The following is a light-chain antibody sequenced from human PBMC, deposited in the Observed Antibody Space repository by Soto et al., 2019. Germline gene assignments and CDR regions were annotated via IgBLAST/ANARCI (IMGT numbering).Light chain of an antibody. J-gene: IGKJ3*01. Sequence: EIVMTQSPTTLSVSPEERATLSCRASQSVTNNLAWYQQRPGQAPRLLIRGASTRASGVPARFSGSGSGTDFTLTISSLQSEDFAVYYCQQYSDSPITFGPGTKVDLK. CDR2: GAS. V-gene: IGKV3-15*01. CDR3: QQYSDSPIT. CDR1: QSVTNN.